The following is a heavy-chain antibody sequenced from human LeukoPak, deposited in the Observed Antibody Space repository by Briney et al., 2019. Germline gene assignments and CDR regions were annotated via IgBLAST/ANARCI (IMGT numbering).Heavy chain of an antibody. Sequence: PGRSLRLSCAASGFTFSSYGMHWVRQAPGKGLEWVAVIWYDGSNKYYADSVKGRFTISRDNSKNTLYLQMNSLRAEDTAVYYCARDRRDGYNYFWFVPWGQGTLVTVSS. CDR3: ARDRRDGYNYFWFVP. D-gene: IGHD5-24*01. CDR1: GFTFSSYG. J-gene: IGHJ5*02. CDR2: IWYDGSNK. V-gene: IGHV3-33*01.